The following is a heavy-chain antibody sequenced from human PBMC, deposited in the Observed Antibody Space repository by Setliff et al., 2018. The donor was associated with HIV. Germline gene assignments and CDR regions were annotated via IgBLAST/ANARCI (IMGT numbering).Heavy chain of an antibody. Sequence: GASVKVSCKASGGTFSSYAISWVRQAPGQGLEWMGGIIPILGIANYAQKFQGRVTITADKSTSTAYMELSSLRSEDTAVYYCAREYHVGTEGPRLANYFDFWGQGTLVTVSS. CDR3: AREYHVGTEGPRLANYFDF. D-gene: IGHD6-19*01. CDR2: IIPILGIA. V-gene: IGHV1-69*10. J-gene: IGHJ4*02. CDR1: GGTFSSYA.